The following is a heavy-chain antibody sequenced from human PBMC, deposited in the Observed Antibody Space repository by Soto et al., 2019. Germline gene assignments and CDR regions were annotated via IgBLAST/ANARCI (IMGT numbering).Heavy chain of an antibody. V-gene: IGHV3-74*01. CDR3: AIAPRYGLDV. CDR1: GLTVTSYW. J-gene: IGHJ6*02. Sequence: EVQLVESGGGFVQPGGSLRLSCVVSGLTVTSYWTHWVRQAPGKGLVWVSRINSDGSSASTADAVKGRFTISRGNARNTLYLQMDSLRDEDTAVYYCAIAPRYGLDVWGQGTTVTVSS. CDR2: INSDGSSA.